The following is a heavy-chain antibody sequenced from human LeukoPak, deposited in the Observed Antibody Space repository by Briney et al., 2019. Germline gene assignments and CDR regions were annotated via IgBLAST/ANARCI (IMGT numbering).Heavy chain of an antibody. CDR2: IYYSGST. CDR3: ARERVLLWFGEFDY. J-gene: IGHJ4*02. D-gene: IGHD3-10*01. Sequence: PSETLSLTGTVSGGSTSSSSYYWGWIRQPPGKGLEWIGSIYYSGSTYYNPSLKSRVTISVDTSKNQFSLKLSSVTAADTAVYYCARERVLLWFGEFDYWGQGTLVTVSS. CDR1: GGSTSSSSYY. V-gene: IGHV4-39*02.